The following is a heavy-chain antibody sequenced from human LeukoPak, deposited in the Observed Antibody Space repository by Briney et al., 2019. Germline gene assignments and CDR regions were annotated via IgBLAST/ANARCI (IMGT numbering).Heavy chain of an antibody. D-gene: IGHD3-22*01. CDR2: LYSSEST. CDR3: ARGSGQAPYYSDSSGYDH. J-gene: IGHJ5*02. Sequence: GGSLRLSCAASGFSVNYYYMSWVRQAPGKGLEWVSVLYSSESTYYADSVKGRFSISRDNSKNTLYLQMNSLRTEDTAIYYCARGSGQAPYYSDSSGYDHWGHGTLVTVSS. V-gene: IGHV3-53*05. CDR1: GFSVNYYY.